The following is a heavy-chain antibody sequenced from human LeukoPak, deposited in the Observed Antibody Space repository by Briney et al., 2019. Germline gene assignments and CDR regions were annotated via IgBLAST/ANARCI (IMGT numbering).Heavy chain of an antibody. Sequence: GGSLRLSCAASGFTFDDYAMHWVRQAPGKGLEWVSLISGDGGSTYYADSVKGRFTISRDNSKNSLYLQMNSLITEDTALYYCAKDITPYYYDSSGYYCGRLDYWGQGTLVTVSS. CDR3: AKDITPYYYDSSGYYCGRLDY. D-gene: IGHD3-22*01. CDR2: ISGDGGST. CDR1: GFTFDDYA. V-gene: IGHV3-43*02. J-gene: IGHJ4*02.